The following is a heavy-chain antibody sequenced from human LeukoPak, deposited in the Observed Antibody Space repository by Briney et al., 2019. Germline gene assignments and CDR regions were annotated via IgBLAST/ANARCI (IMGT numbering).Heavy chain of an antibody. CDR1: GYIFPNYW. CDR3: ARHIQGGLFEY. CDR2: IYPDDSDT. D-gene: IGHD2-21*01. Sequence: GESLKISCKGSGYIFPNYWIAWVRQMPGKGVEWMGIIYPDDSDTRYSPSFQGQVTISADNSISTAYLQWSSLRASDTAMYYCARHIQGGLFEYWGQGTLVTVSS. J-gene: IGHJ4*02. V-gene: IGHV5-51*01.